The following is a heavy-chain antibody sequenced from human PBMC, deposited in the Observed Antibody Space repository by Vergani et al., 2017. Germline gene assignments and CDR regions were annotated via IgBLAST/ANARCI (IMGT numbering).Heavy chain of an antibody. J-gene: IGHJ4*02. CDR2: TWYDGNNK. CDR1: GFTFNQYG. CDR3: ARANGFWSGYSKRGFDY. V-gene: IGHV3-33*01. Sequence: QVQLVESGGGVVQPGRSLRLSCAASGFTFNQYGMHWVRQAPGKGLEWVAVTWYDGNNKQYADSVKGRFTISRDNSKNTLYLQMNSLRAEDTAVYYCARANGFWSGYSKRGFDYWGQGTLVTVSS. D-gene: IGHD3-3*01.